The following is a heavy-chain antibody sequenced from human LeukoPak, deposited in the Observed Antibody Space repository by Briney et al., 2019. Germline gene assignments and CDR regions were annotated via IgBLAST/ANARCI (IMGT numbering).Heavy chain of an antibody. Sequence: GRSLRLSCAASGLTFSSYAMHWVRQSPGKGLEWVAVISYDGSNKYYADSVKGRFTISRDNSKNTLYLQMNSLRAEDTAVYYCARSMVPGVIGSHFDYWGQGTLVTVSS. CDR3: ARSMVPGVIGSHFDY. V-gene: IGHV3-30-3*01. CDR2: ISYDGSNK. CDR1: GLTFSSYA. D-gene: IGHD3-10*01. J-gene: IGHJ4*02.